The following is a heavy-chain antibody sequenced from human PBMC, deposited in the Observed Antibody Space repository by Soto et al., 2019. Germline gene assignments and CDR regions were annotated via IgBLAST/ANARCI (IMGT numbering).Heavy chain of an antibody. Sequence: SETLSLTCTVSGGSISSGGYYWSWIRQHPGKGLEWIGYICYSGSTYYNPSLKSRVTISVDTSKNQFSLKLSSVTAADTAVYYCARGITMVRGVIFSPYFAYWGQGTLVTVSS. CDR2: ICYSGST. D-gene: IGHD3-10*01. CDR3: ARGITMVRGVIFSPYFAY. V-gene: IGHV4-31*03. J-gene: IGHJ4*02. CDR1: GGSISSGGYY.